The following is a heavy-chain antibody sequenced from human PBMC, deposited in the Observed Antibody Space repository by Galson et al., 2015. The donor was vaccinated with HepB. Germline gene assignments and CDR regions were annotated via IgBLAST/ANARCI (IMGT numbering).Heavy chain of an antibody. CDR2: IKQDESEK. J-gene: IGHJ6*02. V-gene: IGHV3-7*01. CDR3: AREQGNYYGSTFFYYYGMDV. D-gene: IGHD3-10*01. Sequence: SLRLSCAASGFTFRSYWMSWVRQAPGKGLEWVANIKQDESEKYYVDSVKGRFTISRDNAKNALYLQMNMLRAEDTAVYYCAREQGNYYGSTFFYYYGMDVWGQGTTVTVSS. CDR1: GFTFRSYW.